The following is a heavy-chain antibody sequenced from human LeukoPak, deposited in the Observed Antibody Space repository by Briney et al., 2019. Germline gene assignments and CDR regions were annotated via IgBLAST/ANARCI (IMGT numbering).Heavy chain of an antibody. CDR1: GFTFSSYS. CDR3: AKDSDYGGLGD. D-gene: IGHD4-23*01. V-gene: IGHV3-48*01. Sequence: GGSLRLSCAASGFTFSSYSMNWVRQAPGKGLEWVSYISSSSSTIYYADSVKGRFTISRDNSKNTLYLQMNSLRAEDTAVYYCAKDSDYGGLGDWGQGTLVTVSS. J-gene: IGHJ4*02. CDR2: ISSSSSTI.